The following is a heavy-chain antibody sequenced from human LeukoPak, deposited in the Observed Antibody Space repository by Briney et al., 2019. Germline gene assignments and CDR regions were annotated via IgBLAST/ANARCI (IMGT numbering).Heavy chain of an antibody. CDR1: GGSISSSSYY. CDR3: ARHMTTVTLDY. CDR2: IYYSGST. Sequence: TSETLSLTCTVSGGSISSSSYYWGWIRQPPGKGLEWIGSIYYSGSTYYNPSLKSRVTISVDTSKNQFSLKLSSVTAADTAVYYCARHMTTVTLDYWGQGTLVTVPS. V-gene: IGHV4-39*01. J-gene: IGHJ4*02. D-gene: IGHD4-17*01.